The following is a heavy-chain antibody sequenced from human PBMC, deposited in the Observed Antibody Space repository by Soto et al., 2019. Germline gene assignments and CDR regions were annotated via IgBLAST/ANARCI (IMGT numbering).Heavy chain of an antibody. D-gene: IGHD3-22*01. CDR2: IIPIFGTA. CDR3: ARGYYYDSSGPEVAFDI. CDR1: GGTFSSYA. V-gene: IGHV1-69*13. Sequence: SVKVSCKASGGTFSSYAISWVRQAPGQGLEWMGGIIPIFGTANCAQKFQGRVTITADESTSTAYMELSSLRSEDTAVYYCARGYYYDSSGPEVAFDIWGQGTMVTVSS. J-gene: IGHJ3*02.